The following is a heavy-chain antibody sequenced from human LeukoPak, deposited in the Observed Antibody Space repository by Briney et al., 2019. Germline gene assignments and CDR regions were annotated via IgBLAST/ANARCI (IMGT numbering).Heavy chain of an antibody. Sequence: GGSLRLSCAASGFTFSSYWMDWVRQAPGKGLVWVSRIASDGSSTTYADSVKGRFSIFRDNAKNTLYLQMNSLRVEDTAVYYCARGRPHGNDYWGQGTLVTVSS. D-gene: IGHD4-23*01. V-gene: IGHV3-74*01. CDR3: ARGRPHGNDY. CDR1: GFTFSSYW. CDR2: IASDGSST. J-gene: IGHJ4*02.